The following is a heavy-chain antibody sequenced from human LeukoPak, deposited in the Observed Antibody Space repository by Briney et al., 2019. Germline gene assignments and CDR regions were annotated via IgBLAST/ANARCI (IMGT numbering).Heavy chain of an antibody. CDR3: TREGPNAYNNPTAAFDI. CDR1: GGSISRSNW. CDR2: IYHSGST. V-gene: IGHV4-4*02. D-gene: IGHD5-24*01. J-gene: IGHJ3*02. Sequence: SETLSLTCAVSGGSISRSNWWSWVRQPPGKGLGGIGEIYHSGSTNCNPSLKSRFTISVDKSKNQFSLKLRSVTAADPAVHFCTREGPNAYNNPTAAFDISGPGTPVTVSS.